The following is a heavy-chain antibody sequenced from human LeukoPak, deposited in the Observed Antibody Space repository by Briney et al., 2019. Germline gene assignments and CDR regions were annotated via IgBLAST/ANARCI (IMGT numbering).Heavy chain of an antibody. CDR2: ISAYNGNT. D-gene: IGHD3-9*01. Sequence: EASVKVSCKASGYTFTSYGISWVRQAPGQGLEWMGWISAYNGNTNYAQKLQGRVTMTTDTSPSTAYLELRSLRSDDTAVYYWARDPGPVLRYFVWLSHSPSDYFDYWGQGTLVTVSS. CDR1: GYTFTSYG. CDR3: ARDPGPVLRYFVWLSHSPSDYFDY. V-gene: IGHV1-18*01. J-gene: IGHJ4*02.